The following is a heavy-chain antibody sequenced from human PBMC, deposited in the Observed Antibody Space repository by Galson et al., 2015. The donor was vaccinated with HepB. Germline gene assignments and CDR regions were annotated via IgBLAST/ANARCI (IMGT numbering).Heavy chain of an antibody. CDR3: ARSGAGLDY. CDR1: GFTFSNFN. D-gene: IGHD6-19*01. CDR2: IRPSGTTI. V-gene: IGHV3-48*02. J-gene: IGHJ4*02. Sequence: PRLSCAASGFTFSNFNMNWVRLAPGKGLEWLAFIRPSGTTIYYADSVKGRFTISRDDAKNSLYLQMNSLRDEDTAVYYCARSGAGLDYWGQGTLVTVSS.